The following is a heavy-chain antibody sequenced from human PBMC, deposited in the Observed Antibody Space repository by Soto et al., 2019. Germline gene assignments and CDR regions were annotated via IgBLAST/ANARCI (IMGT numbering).Heavy chain of an antibody. D-gene: IGHD2-8*01. CDR3: AKTGGAMIYAISVYCIDV. V-gene: IGHV3-23*01. CDR1: GFSFSSFA. J-gene: IGHJ6*02. Sequence: EVQLLESGGGFIHPGGSLRLSCAASGFSFSSFAMNWVRQAPGKGLEWVSIISGSADSTFYADSVKGRFTISRDNSKRTLYQNIDSLRAEDTAVYYCAKTGGAMIYAISVYCIDVLGQGTTVTVSS. CDR2: ISGSADST.